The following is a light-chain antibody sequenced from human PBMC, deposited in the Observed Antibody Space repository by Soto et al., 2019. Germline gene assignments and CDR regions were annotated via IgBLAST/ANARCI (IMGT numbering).Light chain of an antibody. J-gene: IGLJ3*02. Sequence: QSALTQPASVSGSAGQSITISCSGTMRDVGAYNLVSWYQQHPGPAPKLILYEVRHRPSGISSRFSGSRSGNTASLTISGLQSEDEGDYYCSAYTARSTLVFGGGTKLTVL. CDR2: EVR. V-gene: IGLV2-14*01. CDR1: MRDVGAYNL. CDR3: SAYTARSTLV.